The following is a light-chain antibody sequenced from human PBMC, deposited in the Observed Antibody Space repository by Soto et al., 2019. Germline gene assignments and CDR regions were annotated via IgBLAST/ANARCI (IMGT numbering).Light chain of an antibody. CDR3: VSYKTADHFV. CDR1: SSDIGASNF. Sequence: QSALTQPPSVSGSPGQSITVSCTGTSSDIGASNFVSWYQHLPGRAPKVIIFEATNRPSGVSDRFSGSKAGITASLTISGLQAAYESEYFCVSYKTADHFVFGTGTNFAVL. V-gene: IGLV2-14*01. J-gene: IGLJ1*01. CDR2: EAT.